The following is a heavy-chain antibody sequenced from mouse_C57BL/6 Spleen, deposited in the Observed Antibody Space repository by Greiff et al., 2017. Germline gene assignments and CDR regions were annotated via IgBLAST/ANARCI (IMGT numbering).Heavy chain of an antibody. Sequence: EVQGVESGAGLVKPGGSLKLSCAASGFTFSSYAMSWVRQTPEKRLEWVAYISSGGDYIYYADTVKGRFTISRDNARNTLYLQMSSLKSEDTAMYHCTRDTDGKRAMDYWGQGTSVTVSS. J-gene: IGHJ4*01. V-gene: IGHV5-9-1*02. CDR3: TRDTDGKRAMDY. CDR1: GFTFSSYA. CDR2: ISSGGDYI. D-gene: IGHD2-1*01.